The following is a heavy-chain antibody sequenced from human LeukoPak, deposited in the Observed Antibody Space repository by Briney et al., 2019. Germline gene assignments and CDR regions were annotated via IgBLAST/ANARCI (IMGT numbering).Heavy chain of an antibody. V-gene: IGHV1-2*02. CDR1: GYTFTSYY. CDR2: INPNSGGT. D-gene: IGHD3-3*01. CDR3: ARGRDDFWSGYYSDFDY. J-gene: IGHJ4*02. Sequence: GASVKVSCKASGYTFTSYYMHWVRQAPGQGLEWMGWINPNSGGTNYAQKFQGRVTMTRDTSISTAYMELSRLRSDDTAVYYCARGRDDFWSGYYSDFDYWGQGTLVTVSS.